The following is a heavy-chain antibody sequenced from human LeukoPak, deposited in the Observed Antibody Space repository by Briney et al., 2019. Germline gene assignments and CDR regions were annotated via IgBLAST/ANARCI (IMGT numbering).Heavy chain of an antibody. CDR2: IYRDGSEK. V-gene: IGHV3-7*01. CDR1: GFTFSSYW. J-gene: IGHJ4*02. CDR3: CTHKNLGY. Sequence: GGSLRFSCAVSGFTFSSYWMSWVRQAPEKGLEWVANIYRDGSEKSYVDSVKGRFTISRDNAKNSLYLQMNSLRAEDTSVYYCCTHKNLGYWGQGTLVTVSS.